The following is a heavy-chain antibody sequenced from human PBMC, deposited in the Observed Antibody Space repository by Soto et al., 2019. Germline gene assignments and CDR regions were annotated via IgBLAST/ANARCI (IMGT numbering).Heavy chain of an antibody. V-gene: IGHV1-18*01. CDR1: GYTFTSYG. Sequence: QVQLVQSGAEVKKPGASVKVSCKASGYTFTSYGISWGRQAPGQGLEWMGWISAYNGTTNYAQKLQGGGTMTTDPSTLTAYMDLRSLRFDDTAVYYCARDLGIVGATCGFDIWVQGTMVTVSS. J-gene: IGHJ3*02. CDR2: ISAYNGTT. D-gene: IGHD1-26*01. CDR3: ARDLGIVGATCGFDI.